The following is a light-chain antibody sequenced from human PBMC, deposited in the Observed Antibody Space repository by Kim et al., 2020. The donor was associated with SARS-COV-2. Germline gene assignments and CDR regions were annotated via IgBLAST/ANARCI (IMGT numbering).Light chain of an antibody. Sequence: SYELTQPPSVSVAPGKTAEIICGGNNIGSKNVHWYQQKPGQAPEVVMCYDSERPSGIPERFSGSNSGNTATLTISRVEAGDEADFYCQVWYHSTDHWVFG. V-gene: IGLV3-21*04. CDR3: QVWYHSTDHWV. CDR2: YDS. CDR1: NIGSKN. J-gene: IGLJ3*02.